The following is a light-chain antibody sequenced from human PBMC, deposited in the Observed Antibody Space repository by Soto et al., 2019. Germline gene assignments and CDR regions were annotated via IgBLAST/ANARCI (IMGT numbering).Light chain of an antibody. CDR1: SSNIGAGND. J-gene: IGLJ2*01. CDR2: ANN. V-gene: IGLV1-40*01. CDR3: QSYDSSLHVV. Sequence: QSVLTQSPSVSGAPGQRVTISCTGTSSNIGAGNDVQWYQQLPGTAPKLLIYANNNRPSGVPDRFSGSRSATSASLAITGLQTEDEADYYCQSYDSSLHVVFGGGTKLTVL.